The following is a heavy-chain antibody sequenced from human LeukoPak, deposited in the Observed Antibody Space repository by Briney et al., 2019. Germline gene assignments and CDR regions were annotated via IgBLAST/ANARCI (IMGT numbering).Heavy chain of an antibody. Sequence: PGGSLRLSCAASGFTFSSYAMSWVRQAPGKGLEWVSYISSSGSTIYYADSVKGRFTISRDNAKNSLYLQMNSLRAEDTAVYYCARVDQYYDFWSGYYTGSGSPVGYWGQGTPVTVSS. CDR1: GFTFSSYA. CDR3: ARVDQYYDFWSGYYTGSGSPVGY. CDR2: ISSSGSTI. V-gene: IGHV3-48*04. D-gene: IGHD3-3*01. J-gene: IGHJ4*02.